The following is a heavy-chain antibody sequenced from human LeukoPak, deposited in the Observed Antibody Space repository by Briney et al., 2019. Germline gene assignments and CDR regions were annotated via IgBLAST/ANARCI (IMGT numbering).Heavy chain of an antibody. Sequence: SETLSLTCTVSGGSISSSSYYWGWIRQTPGTGLEWIGSIYYGGSTFYSPPLKSRVTISVDTSKNQFSLKLSSVTAADTAVYYCAREDYGVPYYYYYMDVWGKGTTVTISS. D-gene: IGHD4-17*01. CDR3: AREDYGVPYYYYYMDV. CDR2: IYYGGST. V-gene: IGHV4-39*07. CDR1: GGSISSSSYY. J-gene: IGHJ6*03.